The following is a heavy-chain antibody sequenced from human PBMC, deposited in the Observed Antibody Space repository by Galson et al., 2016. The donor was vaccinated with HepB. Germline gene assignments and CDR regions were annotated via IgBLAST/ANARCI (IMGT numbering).Heavy chain of an antibody. D-gene: IGHD6-13*01. Sequence: LRLSCAASGFSFSSYSMNWVRQAPGKGLEWVSYISSTSSPTIYYADSVKGRFTISRDTAKNSLYLQMNSLRDEDTAVYYCARDRPTMYSNSWAYYYYGMDVWGQGTTVTVSS. CDR3: ARDRPTMYSNSWAYYYYGMDV. CDR2: ISSTSSPTI. CDR1: GFSFSSYS. V-gene: IGHV3-48*02. J-gene: IGHJ6*02.